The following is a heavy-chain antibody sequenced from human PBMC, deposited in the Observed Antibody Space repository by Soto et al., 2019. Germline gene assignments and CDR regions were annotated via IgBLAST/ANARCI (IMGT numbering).Heavy chain of an antibody. J-gene: IGHJ4*02. V-gene: IGHV3-23*01. Sequence: GGSLRLSCAASGFTFSIYAMNWVRQAPGKGLEWVSAISGSGGSTYYADSVKGRFTISRDNSKNTLYLQMNSLRAEDTAVYYCAKESNAAVAHHYDYWGQGTLVTVSS. CDR1: GFTFSIYA. D-gene: IGHD6-13*01. CDR2: ISGSGGST. CDR3: AKESNAAVAHHYDY.